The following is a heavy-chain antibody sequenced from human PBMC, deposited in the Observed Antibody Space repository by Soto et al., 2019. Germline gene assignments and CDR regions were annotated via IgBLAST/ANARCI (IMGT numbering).Heavy chain of an antibody. CDR3: ARFPQAAIVGAAYFDY. CDR2: IIPILGIA. V-gene: IGHV1-69*02. J-gene: IGHJ4*02. CDR1: GGTFSSYI. Sequence: QVQLVQSGAEVKKPGSSVKVSCKASGGTFSSYIISWVRQAPGQGLEWIGRIIPILGIANYEQKFQGRVPIPATKSTSTAYMELTSLRSEDTAVYYCARFPQAAIVGAAYFDYWGQGTLVTVSS. D-gene: IGHD1-26*01.